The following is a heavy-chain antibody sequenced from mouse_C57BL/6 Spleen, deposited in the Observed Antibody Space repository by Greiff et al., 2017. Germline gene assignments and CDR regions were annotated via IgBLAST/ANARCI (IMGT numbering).Heavy chain of an antibody. CDR3: AAMVTTRTPDY. D-gene: IGHD2-2*01. V-gene: IGHV1-55*01. J-gene: IGHJ2*01. CDR2: IYPGRGST. Sequence: QVQLQQPGAELVKPGASVKMSCKASCYTFTSSWITWVKQRPGQGLEWIGDIYPGRGSTTYNEKFKSKATLTVDTSSSTAYMQLSSLTSEDSAVYYCAAMVTTRTPDYWGQGTTLTVSS. CDR1: CYTFTSSW.